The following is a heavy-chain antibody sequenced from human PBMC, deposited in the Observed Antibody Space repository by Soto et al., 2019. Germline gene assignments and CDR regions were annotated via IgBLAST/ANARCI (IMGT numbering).Heavy chain of an antibody. D-gene: IGHD2-15*01. Sequence: PGGSLRLSCAASGFTFSSYAMSWVRQAPGKGLEWVSAISGSGGSTYYADSVKGRFTISRDNSKNTLYLQMNSLRAEDTAVYYCAKDLMWPRGRWWFDPWGQGTLVTVSS. CDR3: AKDLMWPRGRWWFDP. CDR2: ISGSGGST. V-gene: IGHV3-23*01. CDR1: GFTFSSYA. J-gene: IGHJ5*02.